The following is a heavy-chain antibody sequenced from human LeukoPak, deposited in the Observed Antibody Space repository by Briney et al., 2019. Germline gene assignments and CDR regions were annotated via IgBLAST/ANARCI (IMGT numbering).Heavy chain of an antibody. D-gene: IGHD5-24*01. Sequence: GASVKVSCKASGGTFSSYAISWVRQAPGQGLEWMGRIIPILGIANYAQKFQGRVTITADKSTSTAYMELSSLRSEDTAVYYCARDMMATEPGVFDYWGQGTLVTVSS. CDR2: IIPILGIA. J-gene: IGHJ4*02. CDR1: GGTFSSYA. CDR3: ARDMMATEPGVFDY. V-gene: IGHV1-69*04.